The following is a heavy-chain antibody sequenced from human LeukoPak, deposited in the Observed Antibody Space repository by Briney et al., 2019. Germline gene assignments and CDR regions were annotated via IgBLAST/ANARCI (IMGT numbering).Heavy chain of an antibody. Sequence: ASVKISCKASGYTFSGHYIHWVRQAPGQGLEWMGVMHPIGGSTNYAQRFEGRVTMTRDTSTSTVYMELRSLTSDDTAVYYCARDDFDTAMVYNYFDPWGQGTLVTVSS. CDR1: GYTFSGHY. D-gene: IGHD5-18*01. V-gene: IGHV1-46*01. J-gene: IGHJ5*02. CDR3: ARDDFDTAMVYNYFDP. CDR2: MHPIGGST.